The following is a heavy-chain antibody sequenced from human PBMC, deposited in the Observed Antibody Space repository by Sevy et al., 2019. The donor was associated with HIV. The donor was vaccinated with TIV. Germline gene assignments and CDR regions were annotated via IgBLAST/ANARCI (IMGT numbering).Heavy chain of an antibody. CDR2: IYYSGST. D-gene: IGHD6-19*01. J-gene: IGHJ6*02. Sequence: SETLSLTCTVSGGSVSSGSYYWSWIRQPPGKGLEWIGYIYYSGSTNYNPSLKSRVTISVDTSKNQFSLKLSSVTAPDTAVYYCARRGQRAVAGTTYYYYGMDVWGQGTTVTVSS. V-gene: IGHV4-61*01. CDR3: ARRGQRAVAGTTYYYYGMDV. CDR1: GGSVSSGSYY.